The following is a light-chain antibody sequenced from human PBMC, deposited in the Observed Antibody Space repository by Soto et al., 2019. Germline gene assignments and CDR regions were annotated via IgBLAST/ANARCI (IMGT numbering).Light chain of an antibody. CDR2: VAS. V-gene: IGKV1-27*01. CDR3: QKYNSAPLT. CDR1: QGINNY. J-gene: IGKJ4*01. Sequence: DIQMTKSQSSLSASVGDRVTITCRASQGINNYLAWYQQKPGKVPKLLIYVASTLQSGVPSRFSGSGSGTDFTLTISSLQPEDVGNYYCQKYNSAPLTFGGGTKVDIK.